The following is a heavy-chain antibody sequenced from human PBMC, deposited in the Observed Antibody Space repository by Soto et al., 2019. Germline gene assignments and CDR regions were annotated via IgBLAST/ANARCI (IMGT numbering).Heavy chain of an antibody. CDR1: GDSVSSNSAA. V-gene: IGHV6-1*01. Sequence: QVQLQQSGPGLVRHSQTLSLTCAISGDSVSSNSAAWNWIRQSPSRGLEWLGRTYYRSKWYNDYAVSVKSRITINPDTSKNQCSLQLNSVTPEDTAVYYCARARGQLGYYYYGMDVWGQGTTVTVSS. J-gene: IGHJ6*02. D-gene: IGHD6-6*01. CDR2: TYYRSKWYN. CDR3: ARARGQLGYYYYGMDV.